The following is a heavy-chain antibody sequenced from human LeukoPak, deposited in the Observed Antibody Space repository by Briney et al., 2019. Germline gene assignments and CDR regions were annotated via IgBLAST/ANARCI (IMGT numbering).Heavy chain of an antibody. CDR2: MSSSSNTI. V-gene: IGHV3-48*01. CDR3: ARDPLKTYSGTYYRFDY. D-gene: IGHD1-26*01. J-gene: IGHJ4*02. CDR1: GFTFSSYG. Sequence: PGGSLRLSCAASGFTFSSYGMSWVRQAPGKGLEWISYMSSSSNTIFYRDSVKGRFTISRDHANNSLFLHMNSLRAEDTAVYYCARDPLKTYSGTYYRFDYWGQGTLVTVSS.